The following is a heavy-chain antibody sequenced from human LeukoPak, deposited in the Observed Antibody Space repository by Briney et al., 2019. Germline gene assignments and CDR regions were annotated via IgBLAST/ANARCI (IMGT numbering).Heavy chain of an antibody. CDR2: IYTSGST. D-gene: IGHD3-10*01. CDR1: GGSISSGSYY. V-gene: IGHV4-61*02. J-gene: IGHJ4*02. Sequence: SETLSLTCTVSGGSISSGSYYWSWIRQPAGKGLEWIGRIYTSGSTNYNPSLKSRVTISVDTSKDQFSLKLSSVTAADTAVYYCASIWFGESSFDYWGQGTLVTVSS. CDR3: ASIWFGESSFDY.